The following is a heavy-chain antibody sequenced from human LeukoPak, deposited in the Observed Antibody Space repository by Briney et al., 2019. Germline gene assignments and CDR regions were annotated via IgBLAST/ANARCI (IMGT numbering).Heavy chain of an antibody. CDR3: ARQGYTASHYFLDY. CDR1: SGSIKSYY. Sequence: SETLSLTCTVSSGSIKSYYWGWVRQPARRGLEWIGRIYTTGNTNYNPSLKSRLTMSVDTSKRQFSLNLRSVTAADTAIYYCARQGYTASHYFLDYWSQGTLVTVSS. J-gene: IGHJ4*02. CDR2: IYTTGNT. V-gene: IGHV4-4*07. D-gene: IGHD3-16*02.